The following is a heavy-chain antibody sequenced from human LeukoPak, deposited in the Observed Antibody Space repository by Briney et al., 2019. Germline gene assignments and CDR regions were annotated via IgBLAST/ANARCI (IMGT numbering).Heavy chain of an antibody. CDR2: IKSKTAGGTT. CDR3: FDYDNSGPWDY. V-gene: IGHV3-15*01. Sequence: GGSLRLSCAASGFIFSNARMNWVRQAPGKGLEWVGHIKSKTAGGTTDYAAPVKGRFTISRDDSKNTLYLQMNSLKTEDTAIYYSFDYDNSGPWDYWGQGTLVTVSS. CDR1: GFIFSNAR. J-gene: IGHJ4*02. D-gene: IGHD3-22*01.